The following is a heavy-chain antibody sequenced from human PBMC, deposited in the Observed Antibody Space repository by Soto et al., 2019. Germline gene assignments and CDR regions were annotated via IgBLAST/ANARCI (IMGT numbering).Heavy chain of an antibody. V-gene: IGHV3-49*03. CDR2: IRSKAYGGTT. CDR1: GFTFGDYA. D-gene: IGHD3-10*01. J-gene: IGHJ6*03. Sequence: TGGSLRLSCTASGFTFGDYAMSWFRQAPGKGLEWVGFIRSKAYGGTTEYAASVKGRFTISRDDSKSIAYLQMNSLKTEDTAVYYCKFGESPFYMDVWGKGTTVTVSS. CDR3: KFGESPFYMDV.